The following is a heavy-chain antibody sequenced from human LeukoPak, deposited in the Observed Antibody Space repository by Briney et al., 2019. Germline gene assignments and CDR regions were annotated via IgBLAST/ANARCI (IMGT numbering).Heavy chain of an antibody. Sequence: PGGSLRLSCATSGFTFSIYGMHWVRQGPGKGVGWVAVIWYDGSNQFYADSVKARFTNSRDITKNTLYLKTNNLRAEDPAVYYCARAPVYCSGSSCYPDYWGQGTLVTVSS. D-gene: IGHD2-15*01. CDR3: ARAPVYCSGSSCYPDY. CDR1: GFTFSIYG. V-gene: IGHV3-33*01. CDR2: IWYDGSNQ. J-gene: IGHJ4*02.